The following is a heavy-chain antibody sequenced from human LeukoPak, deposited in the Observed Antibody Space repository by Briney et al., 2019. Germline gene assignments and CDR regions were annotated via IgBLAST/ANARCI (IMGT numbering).Heavy chain of an antibody. J-gene: IGHJ6*02. D-gene: IGHD4-17*01. CDR1: GFSFSSYG. Sequence: GRSLRLSCTASGFSFSSYGMHGVRQAPGKGLEWVAVISYDGSNKYYADSVKGRFTISRDNSKNTLNLQMNSLRTEDTAVYYCAKDEGTVTDQRHYYYGMGVWGQGTTVTVSS. CDR2: ISYDGSNK. V-gene: IGHV3-30*18. CDR3: AKDEGTVTDQRHYYYGMGV.